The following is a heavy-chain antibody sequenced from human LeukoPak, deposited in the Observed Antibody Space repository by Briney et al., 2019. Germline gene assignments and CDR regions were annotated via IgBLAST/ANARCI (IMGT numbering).Heavy chain of an antibody. CDR3: ARVWFRELSSNWFDP. CDR1: GGSISSSSYY. J-gene: IGHJ5*02. CDR2: IYYSGST. Sequence: SETLSLTCTVSGGSISSSSYYWGWIRQPPGKGLEWIGSIYYSGSTYYNPFLKSRVTISVDTSKNQFSLKLSSVTAADTAVYYCARVWFRELSSNWFDPWGQGTLVTVSS. D-gene: IGHD3-10*01. V-gene: IGHV4-39*01.